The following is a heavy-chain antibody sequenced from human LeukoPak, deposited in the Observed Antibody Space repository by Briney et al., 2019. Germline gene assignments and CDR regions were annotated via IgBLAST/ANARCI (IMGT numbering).Heavy chain of an antibody. V-gene: IGHV3-23*01. CDR3: AKRITVVARDAFDF. CDR1: GFTFSTYA. Sequence: GGSLRLSCAASGFTFSTYAMSWVRQAPGKGLEWVSSISGSGGSTFYADSVKGRFTISRDNSKNTLYLQMNSLRAEGTAVYYCAKRITVVARDAFDFWGQGTMVTVSS. J-gene: IGHJ3*01. CDR2: ISGSGGST. D-gene: IGHD1-14*01.